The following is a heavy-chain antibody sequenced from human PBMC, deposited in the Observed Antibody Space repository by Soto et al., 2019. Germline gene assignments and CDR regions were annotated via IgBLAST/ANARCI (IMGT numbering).Heavy chain of an antibody. CDR1: GGSISSSNW. V-gene: IGHV4-4*02. CDR2: IYHSGTT. Sequence: KPSETLSLTCAVSGGSISSSNWWSWVRQPPGKGLEWIGEIYHSGTTDYNPSLKSRVMMSVDTSKKQFSLRLRSVTAADTAVYYCVRDGTKTLRDWFDPWGQGISVTVSS. J-gene: IGHJ5*02. D-gene: IGHD1-1*01. CDR3: VRDGTKTLRDWFDP.